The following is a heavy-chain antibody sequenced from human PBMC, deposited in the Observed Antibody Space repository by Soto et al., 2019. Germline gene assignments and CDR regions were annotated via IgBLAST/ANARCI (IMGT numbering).Heavy chain of an antibody. Sequence: ASVKVSCKASGYTFTSYYMHWVRQAPGQGLEWMGIINPSGGSTSYAQKFQGRVTMTRDTSTSTVYMELSSLGSEDTAVYYCAGAGFGSSSGYNWFDPWGQGTLVTVSS. D-gene: IGHD6-19*01. CDR2: INPSGGST. J-gene: IGHJ5*02. CDR3: AGAGFGSSSGYNWFDP. V-gene: IGHV1-46*01. CDR1: GYTFTSYY.